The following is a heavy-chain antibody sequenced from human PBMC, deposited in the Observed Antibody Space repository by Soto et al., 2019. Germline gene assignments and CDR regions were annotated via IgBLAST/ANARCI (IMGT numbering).Heavy chain of an antibody. CDR1: GGSISSDDYY. J-gene: IGHJ1*01. CDR3: ARDLDGLHDDTSGPFPRPG. CDR2: IHSSGSI. V-gene: IGHV4-30-4*01. Sequence: LSLTCTVSGGSISSDDYYWSWIRQAPGRGLEWIGYIHSSGSIYYNPSLKSRATMSIDTAGNQFSLKVSSVTVADTAVYYCARDLDGLHDDTSGPFPRPGWGQGTLVTVSS. D-gene: IGHD3-22*01.